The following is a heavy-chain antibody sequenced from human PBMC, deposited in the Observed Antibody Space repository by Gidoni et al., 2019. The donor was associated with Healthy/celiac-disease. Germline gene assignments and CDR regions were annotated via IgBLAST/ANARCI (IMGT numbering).Heavy chain of an antibody. Sequence: QVQLVQSGAEVKKPGASVKVSCKASGYTFTSSGISWVRQAPGQGLEWMGWISAYNGNTNSAQKLQGRVTMTTDTSTSTAYMELRSLRSDDTAVYYCARVTMIVVVKPLIKRFDPWGQGTLVTVSS. CDR3: ARVTMIVVVKPLIKRFDP. CDR2: ISAYNGNT. CDR1: GYTFTSSG. D-gene: IGHD3-22*01. J-gene: IGHJ5*02. V-gene: IGHV1-18*01.